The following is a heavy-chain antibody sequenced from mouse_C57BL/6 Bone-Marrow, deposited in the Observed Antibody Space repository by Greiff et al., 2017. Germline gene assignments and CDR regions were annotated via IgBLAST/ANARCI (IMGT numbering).Heavy chain of an antibody. D-gene: IGHD3-3*01. J-gene: IGHJ2*01. V-gene: IGHV5-6*02. CDR3: AGWDFDY. Sequence: EVMLVESGGDLVKPGGSLKLSCAASGFTFSSYGMSWVRQTPDKRLEWVATISSGGSYTYYPDSVKGRFPISRDNAKNTLYLQMSSLKSEDTAMYYCAGWDFDYWGQGTTLTVAS. CDR2: ISSGGSYT. CDR1: GFTFSSYG.